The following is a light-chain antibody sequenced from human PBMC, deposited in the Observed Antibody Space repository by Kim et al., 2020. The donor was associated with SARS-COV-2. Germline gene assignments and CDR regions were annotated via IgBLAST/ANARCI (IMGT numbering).Light chain of an antibody. V-gene: IGKV1-5*03. CDR2: KAS. Sequence: LSASVGDRVTITCRASQSTSDWVAWYQQTPGKVPKLLISKASRLESGVSSRFSGSGSGTEFTLTISRLQSDDFATYYCQQYNFDSTFGPGTKLEI. CDR3: QQYNFDST. J-gene: IGKJ2*01. CDR1: QSTSDW.